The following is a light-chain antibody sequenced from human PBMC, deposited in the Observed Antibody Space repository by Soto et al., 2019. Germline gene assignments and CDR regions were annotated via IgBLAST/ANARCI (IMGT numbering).Light chain of an antibody. CDR2: EVV. CDR3: KSYAGSNAYE. Sequence: QSALTQPPSAPGAPGQSVTISCAGTKSDIGVYDFVSWYQHPPGKAPRLIIYEVVQRPSGVPDRFSGSKSGNTASLTVSGLQAANEADYFCKSYAGSNAYEFGSGTKVTVL. V-gene: IGLV2-8*01. J-gene: IGLJ1*01. CDR1: KSDIGVYDF.